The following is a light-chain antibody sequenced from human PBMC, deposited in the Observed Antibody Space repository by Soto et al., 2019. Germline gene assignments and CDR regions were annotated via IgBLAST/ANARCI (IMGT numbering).Light chain of an antibody. V-gene: IGKV3-20*01. CDR2: GAS. CDR1: QSLVHSVSSN. J-gene: IGKJ1*01. Sequence: DIVLTQTPLSSPVTLGPPASISCTSSQSLVHSVSSNLAWYQQKPGQAPRLLIYGASSRATGIPDRFSGSGSGTDFTLTISRLEPEDFAVYYCQQYGSSPPWTFGQGTKVDIK. CDR3: QQYGSSPPWT.